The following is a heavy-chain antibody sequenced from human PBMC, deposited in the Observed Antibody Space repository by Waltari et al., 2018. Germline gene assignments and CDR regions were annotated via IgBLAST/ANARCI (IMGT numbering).Heavy chain of an antibody. Sequence: QLQLQESGPGLVKPSETLSLTCTVSGGSISSSSYYWGWLRQPPGKGLEWIGSLYYSGSTYYNPSLKSRVTISVDTSKNQFSLKLSSVTAADTAVYYCAKLVGTSGYWGQGTLVTVSS. CDR2: LYYSGST. CDR3: AKLVGTSGY. J-gene: IGHJ4*02. CDR1: GGSISSSSYY. D-gene: IGHD1-26*01. V-gene: IGHV4-39*07.